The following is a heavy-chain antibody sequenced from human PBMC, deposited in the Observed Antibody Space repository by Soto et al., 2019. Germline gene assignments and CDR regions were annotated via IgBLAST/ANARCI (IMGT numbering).Heavy chain of an antibody. D-gene: IGHD3-22*01. J-gene: IGHJ4*02. CDR2: ISHDGRNK. V-gene: IGHV3-30*04. CDR3: ARDRGRFFDSSGYYPPSSH. Sequence: QVQLVESGGGVVQPGRSLRLSCAASGFTFYSYALQWVRQAPGKGLEWVAVISHDGRNKYYADSVKGRLTISRDNSNNTLYLLMSSLRPEDTAVYYCARDRGRFFDSSGYYPPSSHWGQGTLVTVSS. CDR1: GFTFYSYA.